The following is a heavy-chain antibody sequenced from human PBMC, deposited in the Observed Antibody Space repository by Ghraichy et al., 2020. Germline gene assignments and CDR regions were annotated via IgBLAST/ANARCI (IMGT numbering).Heavy chain of an antibody. J-gene: IGHJ4*02. CDR3: AGGDEYYDSSGRY. CDR1: GDTFTSYA. V-gene: IGHV1-69*04. D-gene: IGHD3-22*01. Sequence: SVKVSCKASGDTFTSYAISWVRQAPGQGLEWMGRIIPILGIANYAQKFQGRVTITADKSTSTAYMELSSLRSEDTAVYYCAGGDEYYDSSGRYWGQGTLVTVSS. CDR2: IIPILGIA.